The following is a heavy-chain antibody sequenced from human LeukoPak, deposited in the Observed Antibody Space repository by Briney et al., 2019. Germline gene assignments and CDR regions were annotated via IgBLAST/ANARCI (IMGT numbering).Heavy chain of an antibody. CDR2: IRSKAYGGTT. V-gene: IGHV3-49*04. CDR1: GFTVSSNY. Sequence: GGSLRLSCAASGFTVSSNYMSWVRQAPGKGLEWVGFIRSKAYGGTTEYAASVKGRFTISRDDSKSVAYLEMNSLETEETAVYYCTRWSATRFDYWGQGTLVTISS. D-gene: IGHD2-15*01. J-gene: IGHJ4*02. CDR3: TRWSATRFDY.